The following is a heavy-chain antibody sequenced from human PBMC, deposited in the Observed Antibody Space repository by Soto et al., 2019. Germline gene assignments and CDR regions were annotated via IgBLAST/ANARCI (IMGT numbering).Heavy chain of an antibody. J-gene: IGHJ4*02. D-gene: IGHD1-26*01. CDR1: GITFSSYA. CDR2: ISGSGGST. V-gene: IGHV3-23*01. CDR3: AKGLYSGSYFDY. Sequence: EEQLLESGGDLVQPGGSLRLSCVASGITFSSYAMTWVRQAPGKGLEWVSAISGSGGSTYYADSVKGQFTISRDNSKNTLYLQMNSLRAEDTAVYYCAKGLYSGSYFDYWGQGTLVTVSS.